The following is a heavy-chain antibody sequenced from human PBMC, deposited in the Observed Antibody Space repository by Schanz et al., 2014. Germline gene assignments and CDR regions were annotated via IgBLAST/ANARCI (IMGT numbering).Heavy chain of an antibody. CDR1: GFTFSSYS. J-gene: IGHJ3*02. V-gene: IGHV3-48*01. CDR3: AKGRFGELSAFDI. CDR2: ITYNGGTI. D-gene: IGHD3-10*01. Sequence: EVQLVESGGGLVQPGGSLRLSCTASGFTFSSYSMNWVRQAPGKGLEWISYITYNGGTIYYADSVKGRFTISRDNSKTTVYLQMNSLRAEDTAVYYCAKGRFGELSAFDIWGQGTMVTVSS.